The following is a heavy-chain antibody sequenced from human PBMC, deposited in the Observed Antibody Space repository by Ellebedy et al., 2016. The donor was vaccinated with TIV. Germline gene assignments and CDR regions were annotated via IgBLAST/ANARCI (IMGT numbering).Heavy chain of an antibody. D-gene: IGHD4/OR15-4a*01. CDR3: ARGAQMVLFDS. Sequence: GESLKISRKASGYSFANYWIGWVRQMPGKGLEWMGIVYPGHSETHYSPSFQGQVTISADKSINTAFLQWSSLKASDTAMYYCARGAQMVLFDSWGQGTLVTVSS. V-gene: IGHV5-51*01. J-gene: IGHJ4*02. CDR1: GYSFANYW. CDR2: VYPGHSET.